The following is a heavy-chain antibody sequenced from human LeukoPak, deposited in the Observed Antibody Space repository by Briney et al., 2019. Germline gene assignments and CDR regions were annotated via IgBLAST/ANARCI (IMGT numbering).Heavy chain of an antibody. CDR2: TNLNSGNT. CDR3: ARGLTTEYSSSSLDFDY. V-gene: IGHV1-8*01. Sequence: GASVKVSCKASGYTFTSYDINWVRQATGQGLEWMGWTNLNSGNTGYAKKFQGRVTMTRNTSISTAYMELSSLRSEDTAVYYCARGLTTEYSSSSLDFDYWGQGTLVTVSS. CDR1: GYTFTSYD. J-gene: IGHJ4*02. D-gene: IGHD6-6*01.